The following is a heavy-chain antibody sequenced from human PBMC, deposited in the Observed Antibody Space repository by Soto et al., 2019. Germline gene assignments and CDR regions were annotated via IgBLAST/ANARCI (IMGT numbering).Heavy chain of an antibody. D-gene: IGHD5-18*01. V-gene: IGHV1-8*01. CDR3: AREKSYGYADY. J-gene: IGHJ4*02. CDR2: MNPNSGNT. Sequence: QVQLVQSGAEVKQPGASVKVSCKSSGYSLTSYDINWVRQATGQGLEWMGWMNPNSGNTGYAQKFKGRVTMTRHTSISKAYMELSSLRSEDTAVYSCAREKSYGYADYWGQGTLVTVSS. CDR1: GYSLTSYD.